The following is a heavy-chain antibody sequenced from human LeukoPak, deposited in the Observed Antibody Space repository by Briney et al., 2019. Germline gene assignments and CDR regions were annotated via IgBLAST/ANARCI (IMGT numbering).Heavy chain of an antibody. J-gene: IGHJ5*02. CDR3: ARFNTPYPIWFGELSGWFDP. V-gene: IGHV4-59*01. D-gene: IGHD3-10*01. Sequence: PSETLSLTCTVSGGSISSYYWSWIRQPPGKGLEWIGYIYYSGSTNYNPSLQSRVTISVDTSKNQFSLKLSSVTAADTAVYYCARFNTPYPIWFGELSGWFDPWGQGTLVTVSS. CDR2: IYYSGST. CDR1: GGSISSYY.